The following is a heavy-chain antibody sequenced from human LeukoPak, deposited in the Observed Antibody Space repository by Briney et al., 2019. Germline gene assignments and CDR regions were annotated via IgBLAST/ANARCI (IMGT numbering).Heavy chain of an antibody. Sequence: GGSLRLSCAASGFTFSDYYMSWIRQAPGKGLEWDSYISSSGSTIYYADSVKGRFTISRDNAKNSLYLQMNSLRAEDTAVYYCARDRRVYCSGGSCYSSDFDYWGQGTLVTVSS. CDR1: GFTFSDYY. CDR2: ISSSGSTI. V-gene: IGHV3-11*01. CDR3: ARDRRVYCSGGSCYSSDFDY. J-gene: IGHJ4*02. D-gene: IGHD2-15*01.